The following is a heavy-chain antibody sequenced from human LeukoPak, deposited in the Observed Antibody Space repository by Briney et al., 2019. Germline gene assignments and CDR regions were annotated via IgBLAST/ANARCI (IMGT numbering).Heavy chain of an antibody. V-gene: IGHV1-2*04. D-gene: IGHD3-9*01. Sequence: ASMKVSCKASGYTFTGYYMHWVRQAPGQGLEWMGWINPNSGGTNYAQKFQGWVTMTRDTSISTAYMELSRLRSDDTAVYYCAIPLYYDILTGETPHDAFDIWGQGTMVTVSS. CDR2: INPNSGGT. J-gene: IGHJ3*02. CDR1: GYTFTGYY. CDR3: AIPLYYDILTGETPHDAFDI.